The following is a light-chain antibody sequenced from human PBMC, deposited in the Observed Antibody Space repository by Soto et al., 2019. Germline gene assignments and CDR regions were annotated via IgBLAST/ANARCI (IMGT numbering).Light chain of an antibody. CDR1: QGVSAY. CDR2: SAS. J-gene: IGKJ2*01. V-gene: IGKV1-39*01. CDR3: QQSYRTPHT. Sequence: DIQMTQSPSSLSASVGDRVTITSRASQGVSAYLLWYQQRQGRAPRLLIYSASSLLSGVPSRFSGSGSGTNFTLTISRLQPEDFATYYCQQSYRTPHTFGQGTKLETK.